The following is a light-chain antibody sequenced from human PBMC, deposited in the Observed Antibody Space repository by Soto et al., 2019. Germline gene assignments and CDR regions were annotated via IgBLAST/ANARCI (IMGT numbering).Light chain of an antibody. Sequence: DIQMTQSPSTLSASVGDRVTITCGASQSISSWLAWYQQKPGKAPKLLIYKASSLESGVPSRFSGSGSGTDFTLTISSLEPEDFAVYYCQQHFNGPITFCQGTRLEI. V-gene: IGKV1-5*03. CDR3: QQHFNGPIT. CDR1: QSISSW. J-gene: IGKJ5*01. CDR2: KAS.